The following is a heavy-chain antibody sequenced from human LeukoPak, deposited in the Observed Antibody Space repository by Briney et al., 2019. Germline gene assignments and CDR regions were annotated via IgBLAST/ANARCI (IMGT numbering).Heavy chain of an antibody. CDR1: GFTVSSNY. Sequence: PGGSLRLSCAASGFTVSSNYMSWVRQAPGKGLEWVSYISSSGGTIYYADSVKGRFTISRDNAKNSLYLQMNSLRAEDTAVYYCARVLRLGELSSPGYWGQGTLVTVSS. D-gene: IGHD3-16*02. V-gene: IGHV3-11*01. CDR3: ARVLRLGELSSPGY. CDR2: ISSSGGTI. J-gene: IGHJ4*02.